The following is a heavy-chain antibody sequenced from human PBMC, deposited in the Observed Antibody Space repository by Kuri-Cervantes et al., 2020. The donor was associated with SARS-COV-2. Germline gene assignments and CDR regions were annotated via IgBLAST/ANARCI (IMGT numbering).Heavy chain of an antibody. CDR3: ARATLLFTNWFDP. J-gene: IGHJ5*02. V-gene: IGHV1-69*13. CDR2: IIPIFGTA. D-gene: IGHD3-10*02. CDR1: GYTFTSYG. Sequence: SVKVSCKASGYTFTSYGISWVRQAPGQGLEWMGGIIPIFGTANYAQKFQGRVTITADESTSTAYMELSSLRSEDTAVYYCARATLLFTNWFDPWGQGTLVTVSS.